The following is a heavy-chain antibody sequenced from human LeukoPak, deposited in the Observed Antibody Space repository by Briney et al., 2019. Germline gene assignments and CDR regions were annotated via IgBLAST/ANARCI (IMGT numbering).Heavy chain of an antibody. V-gene: IGHV6-1*01. J-gene: IGHJ5*02. CDR1: GDSVSSNSAA. D-gene: IGHD2-2*01. CDR2: IYYRSKWYN. CDR3: ARRLTQYDCFDP. Sequence: SQTLSLTCAISGDSVSSNSAAWNWIRQSPSRGLEWLGRIYYRSKWYNNYAVSVKSRITINPDTSKNQFSLQLSSVTPEDTAVYYCARRLTQYDCFDPWGQGILVTVSS.